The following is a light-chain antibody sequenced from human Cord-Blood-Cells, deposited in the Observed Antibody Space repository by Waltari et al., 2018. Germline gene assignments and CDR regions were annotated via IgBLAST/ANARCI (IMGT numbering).Light chain of an antibody. J-gene: IGLJ2*01. CDR2: GKN. Sequence: SSELTQDPAVSVALGQTVRITCQGDSLRSYYASWYQQKPGQSPVLVIYGKNNRPSGIPDRFSGSSSGNTAALTITGAEAEDGADYYCNSRDSSGNHQVVFGGGTKLTVL. CDR1: SLRSYY. V-gene: IGLV3-19*01. CDR3: NSRDSSGNHQVV.